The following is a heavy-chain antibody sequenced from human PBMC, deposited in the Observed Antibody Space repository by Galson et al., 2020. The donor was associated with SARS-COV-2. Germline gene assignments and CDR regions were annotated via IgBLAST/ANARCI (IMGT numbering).Heavy chain of an antibody. J-gene: IGHJ6*03. Sequence: SGPTLVKPTETLTLTCTVSGFSLNHARMAVSWIRQPPGKALEWLAHIFSNDQKSYSTSLKSRHTISKDTSKSQVVLTMANMDPVDTATYYCARRWVEPGPMYFYFYYYMDGWGKGTTVSVSS. CDR1: GFSLNHARMA. CDR3: ARRWVEPGPMYFYFYYYMDG. CDR2: IFSNDQK. D-gene: IGHD2-8*01. V-gene: IGHV2-26*01.